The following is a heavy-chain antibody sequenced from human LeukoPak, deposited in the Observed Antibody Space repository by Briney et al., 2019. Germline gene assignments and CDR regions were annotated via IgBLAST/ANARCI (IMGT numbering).Heavy chain of an antibody. CDR3: ARDLDRFEY. V-gene: IGHV6-1*01. Sequence: PSQTLSLTCAISGDSGSSNSAAGNWMRQSPSRGLEWLVRTYYRSSWYNDYAVSVQTRITINPDTSKNQFSLQLNSVTPEDTAVYYCARDLDRFEYWGQGTLVTVSS. J-gene: IGHJ4*02. CDR2: TYYRSSWYN. CDR1: GDSGSSNSAA.